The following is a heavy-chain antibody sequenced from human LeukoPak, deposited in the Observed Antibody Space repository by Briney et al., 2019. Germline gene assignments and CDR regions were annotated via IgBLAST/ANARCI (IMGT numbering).Heavy chain of an antibody. V-gene: IGHV4-34*01. CDR1: GGSFSGYY. J-gene: IGHJ4*02. D-gene: IGHD1-7*01. Sequence: PSETLSLTCAVYGGSFSGYYWSWIRQPPGKGLEWIGEINHSGSTNYNPSLKSRVTISVDTSKNQFSLKLSSVTAADTAVYYCARFGGLVELDFDYWGQGTLVTVSS. CDR3: ARFGGLVELDFDY. CDR2: INHSGST.